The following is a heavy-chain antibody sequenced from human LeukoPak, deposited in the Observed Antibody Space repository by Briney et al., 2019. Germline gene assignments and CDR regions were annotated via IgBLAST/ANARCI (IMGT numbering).Heavy chain of an antibody. J-gene: IGHJ4*02. CDR1: GGSISSSSYY. D-gene: IGHD5-24*01. V-gene: IGHV4-39*07. Sequence: KPSETLSLTCTVSGGSISSSSYYWGWIRQPPGKGLEWIGCIYYSGSTYYNPSLKSRVTISVDTSKNQFSLKLSSVTAADAAVYYCRASEMATQEDYWGQGTLVTVSS. CDR3: RASEMATQEDY. CDR2: IYYSGST.